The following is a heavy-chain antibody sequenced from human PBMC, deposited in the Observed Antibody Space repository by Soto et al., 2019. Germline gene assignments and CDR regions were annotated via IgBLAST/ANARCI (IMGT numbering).Heavy chain of an antibody. J-gene: IGHJ5*02. CDR3: ARNPLSSIWYFSP. V-gene: IGHV3-66*01. Sequence: EVHLVESGGGLVQPGGSLRLSCAASGFIVSSNYMSWVRQAPGKGLEWVSLIYSGGNTFYAGSVKGRFTISRDNSKNPLYLQMNSLRADDTASYYCARNPLSSIWYFSPWGQVTLVTVSS. CDR2: IYSGGNT. D-gene: IGHD6-13*01. CDR1: GFIVSSNY.